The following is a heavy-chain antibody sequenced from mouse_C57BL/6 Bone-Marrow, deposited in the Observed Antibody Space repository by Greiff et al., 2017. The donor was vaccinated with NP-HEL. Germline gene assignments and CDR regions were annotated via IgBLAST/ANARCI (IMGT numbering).Heavy chain of an antibody. D-gene: IGHD2-4*01. Sequence: DVKLQESGPGLVKPSQSLSLTCSVTGYSITSGYYWNWIRQFPGNKLEWMGYISYDGSNNYNPSLKNRISITRDTSKNQFFLKLNSVTTEDTATYYCARDRVSDYDGYWYFDVWGTGTTVTVSS. J-gene: IGHJ1*03. CDR1: GYSITSGYY. CDR2: ISYDGSN. CDR3: ARDRVSDYDGYWYFDV. V-gene: IGHV3-6*01.